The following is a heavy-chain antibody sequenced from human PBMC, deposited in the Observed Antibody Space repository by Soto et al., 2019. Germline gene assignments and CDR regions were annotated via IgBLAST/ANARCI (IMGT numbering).Heavy chain of an antibody. Sequence: ASVKVSCKASGGLFSSYPISWVRQVPGQGLEWMGGIIPVFQTAYYTQRFQGRVTITADESTNTAYMELSSLRSEDTAIYYCARGGSGYTWLNEFWGQGTLVTVYS. V-gene: IGHV1-69*13. CDR3: ARGGSGYTWLNEF. D-gene: IGHD3-22*01. CDR1: GGLFSSYP. CDR2: IIPVFQTA. J-gene: IGHJ4*02.